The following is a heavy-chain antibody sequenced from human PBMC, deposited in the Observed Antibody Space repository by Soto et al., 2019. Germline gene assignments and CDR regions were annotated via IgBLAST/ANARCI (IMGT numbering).Heavy chain of an antibody. V-gene: IGHV4-31*03. CDR3: ARFLIYYYDSSGYYGAFDY. J-gene: IGHJ4*02. D-gene: IGHD3-22*01. CDR1: GGSISSGGYY. Sequence: SETLSLTCTVSGGSISSGGYYWSWIRQHPGKGLHWIRYLYSTGRPYYPPSLTIRVTISVDTSKNQFSLKLSSVTAADTAVYYCARFLIYYYDSSGYYGAFDYWGQGTLVTVS. CDR2: LYSTGRP.